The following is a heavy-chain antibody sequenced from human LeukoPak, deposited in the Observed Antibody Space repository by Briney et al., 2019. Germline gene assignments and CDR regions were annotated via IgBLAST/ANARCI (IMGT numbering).Heavy chain of an antibody. V-gene: IGHV4-38-2*02. Sequence: SETLSLTCTVSGYSISSGYYWGWIRQPPGKGLEWIGSIYYSGTIYYNPSLKSRVTISGDTSKNQFSLKLTSVTAADTAVYYCAKASLEWVFPSWFDPWGQGTLVTVSS. CDR2: IYYSGTI. CDR1: GYSISSGYY. CDR3: AKASLEWVFPSWFDP. D-gene: IGHD3-3*02. J-gene: IGHJ5*02.